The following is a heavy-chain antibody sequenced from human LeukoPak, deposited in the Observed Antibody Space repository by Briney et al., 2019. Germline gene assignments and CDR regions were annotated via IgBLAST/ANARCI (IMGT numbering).Heavy chain of an antibody. V-gene: IGHV1-24*01. J-gene: IGHJ4*02. CDR3: ATGASYDSSGYSDY. D-gene: IGHD3-22*01. CDR1: GYTLTELS. CDR2: FDPEDGET. Sequence: GASVKVSCKVSGYTLTELSMHWVRQAPGKGLEWMGGFDPEDGETIYAQRFQGRVTMTEDTSTDTAYMELSSLRSEDTAVYYCATGASYDSSGYSDYWGQGTLVTVSS.